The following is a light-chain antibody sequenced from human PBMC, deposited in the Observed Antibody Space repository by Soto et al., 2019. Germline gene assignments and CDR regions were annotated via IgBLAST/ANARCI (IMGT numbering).Light chain of an antibody. CDR2: EVN. CDR3: SSYAGSNNLV. V-gene: IGLV2-8*01. J-gene: IGLJ2*01. Sequence: QSVLTQPPSASGSPGQSVTISCTGTTSDVGGYIYVSWYQHHPGKAPKLMIYEVNKRPSGVPDRFSGSRSGNTASLTVSGLPAEDEADYYCSSYAGSNNLVFGGGTKLTVL. CDR1: TSDVGGYIY.